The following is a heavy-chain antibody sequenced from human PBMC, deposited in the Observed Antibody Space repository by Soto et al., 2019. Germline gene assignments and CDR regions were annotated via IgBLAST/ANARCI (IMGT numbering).Heavy chain of an antibody. CDR2: IYYSGST. D-gene: IGHD4-17*01. V-gene: IGHV4-30-4*01. CDR1: GGSISSGDYY. CDR3: ATFDYGDYPMDSFDP. Sequence: QVQLQESGPGLVKPSQTLSLTCTVSGGSISSGDYYWSWIRQPPGKGLEWIGYIYYSGSTYYNPYLKSRVTISVDTSKNQFSLKLSSVTDADTAVYYCATFDYGDYPMDSFDPWGQGTLVTVSS. J-gene: IGHJ5*02.